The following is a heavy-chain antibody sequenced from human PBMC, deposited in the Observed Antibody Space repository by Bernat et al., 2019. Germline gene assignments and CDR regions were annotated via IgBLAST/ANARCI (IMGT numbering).Heavy chain of an antibody. CDR1: GYTFTGYY. CDR3: ARDAITGTFADYGMDV. CDR2: INPNSGGT. J-gene: IGHJ6*02. D-gene: IGHD1/OR15-1a*01. V-gene: IGHV1-2*04. Sequence: QVQLVQSGAEVKKPGASVKVSCKASGYTFTGYYMHWVRQAPGQGLEWMGWINPNSGGTNYAQKFQGWVTMTEDTSTDTAYMELSRLRSDDTAVYYCARDAITGTFADYGMDVWGQGTTVTVSS.